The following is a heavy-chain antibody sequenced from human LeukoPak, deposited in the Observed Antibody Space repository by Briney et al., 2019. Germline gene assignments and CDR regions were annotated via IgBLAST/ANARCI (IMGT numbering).Heavy chain of an antibody. CDR3: ARGYSTSPGNFDY. Sequence: SQTLSLTYTVSGGSISSGGYYWSWIRQHPGKGLEWIGYIYYSGSTYYNPSLKSRVTISVDTSKNQFSLKLSSVTAADTAVYYCARGYSTSPGNFDYWGQGTLVTVSS. V-gene: IGHV4-31*03. CDR1: GGSISSGGYY. CDR2: IYYSGST. D-gene: IGHD6-6*01. J-gene: IGHJ4*02.